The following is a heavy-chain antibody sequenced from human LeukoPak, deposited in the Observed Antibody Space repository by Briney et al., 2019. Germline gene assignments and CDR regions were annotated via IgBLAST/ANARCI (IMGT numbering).Heavy chain of an antibody. Sequence: QAGGSLRLSCAASGFTVSSNYMSWVRQAPGKGLEWVSIIYSGGSTYYADSVKGRFTISRDNSKNTLYLQMNSLRAEDTAVYYCAKLPSGSWFCDDPWGQGTLVTVSS. D-gene: IGHD3-10*01. CDR2: IYSGGST. J-gene: IGHJ5*02. CDR3: AKLPSGSWFCDDP. CDR1: GFTVSSNY. V-gene: IGHV3-53*01.